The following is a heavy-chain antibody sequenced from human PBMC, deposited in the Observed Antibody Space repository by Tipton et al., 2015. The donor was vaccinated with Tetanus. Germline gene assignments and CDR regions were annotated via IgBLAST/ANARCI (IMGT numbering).Heavy chain of an antibody. CDR1: GDSVRSGDYQ. D-gene: IGHD1-1*01. Sequence: LRLSCTVSGDSVRSGDYQWNWIRQQPGKGPEWIGYIYYSGSTHYNPSLKGRVTMSVDTSKNQFSLKLSTVTAADTAVYYCARDAGDSGHWGPGTQVTVSS. V-gene: IGHV4-31*03. J-gene: IGHJ4*02. CDR2: IYYSGST. CDR3: ARDAGDSGH.